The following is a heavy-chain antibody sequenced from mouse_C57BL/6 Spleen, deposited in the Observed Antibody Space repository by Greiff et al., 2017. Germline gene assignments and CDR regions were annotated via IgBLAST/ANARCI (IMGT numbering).Heavy chain of an antibody. CDR2: ISSGGDYI. Sequence: EVQLVESGEGLVKPGGSLKLSCAASGFTFSSYAMSWVRQTPEKRLEWVAYISSGGDYIYYADTEGRFTISRDNARNTLYMQMSSLKSEDTAMYYCTRASTTESAWFAYWGKGTLVTVSA. J-gene: IGHJ3*01. CDR3: TRASTTESAWFAY. CDR1: GFTFSSYA. D-gene: IGHD1-1*01. V-gene: IGHV5-9-1*02.